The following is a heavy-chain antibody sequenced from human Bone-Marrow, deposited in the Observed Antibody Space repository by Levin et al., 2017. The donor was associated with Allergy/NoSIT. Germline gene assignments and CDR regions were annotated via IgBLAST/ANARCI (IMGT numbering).Heavy chain of an antibody. V-gene: IGHV4-59*01. CDR3: ARRKSGTSYYFDQ. D-gene: IGHD1-26*01. CDR1: GASIKMYY. CDR2: IFHIGTT. J-gene: IGHJ4*02. Sequence: PSETLSLTCSVSGASIKMYYWAWVRQPPGKGLEWIGYIFHIGTTNVNPSLESRVIMSVDTSKNRFSLNLESMTPADTAIYYCARRKSGTSYYFDQWGQGNLVTVSS.